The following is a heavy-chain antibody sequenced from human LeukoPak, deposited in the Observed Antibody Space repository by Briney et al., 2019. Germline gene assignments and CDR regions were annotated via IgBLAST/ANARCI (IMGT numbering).Heavy chain of an antibody. D-gene: IGHD6-13*01. V-gene: IGHV3-23*01. J-gene: IGHJ5*02. CDR3: ARESGIAAALDL. CDR1: GFTFSNYV. CDR2: IRGSGGSA. Sequence: PGGSLRLSCAGSGFTFSNYVMSWVRQAPGKGLEWVSHIRGSGGSAYYGDSVKGRFTISRDNAKNTLYLQMNSLRAEDTAVYYCARESGIAAALDLWGQGTLVTVSS.